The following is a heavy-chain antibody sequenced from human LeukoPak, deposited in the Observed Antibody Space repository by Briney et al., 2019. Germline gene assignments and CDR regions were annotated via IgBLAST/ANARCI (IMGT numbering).Heavy chain of an antibody. J-gene: IGHJ6*02. D-gene: IGHD3-10*01. CDR2: IIWDSSSI. Sequence: PGGSLRLSCAASGFKFDDVAMHWVRQAPGKGLEWVSGIIWDSSSIGYADSVKGRFTISRDNAKNSLYLQMNSLRAEDTAIYYCAREEFADLALDVWGQGTTVTVSS. V-gene: IGHV3-9*01. CDR3: AREEFADLALDV. CDR1: GFKFDDVA.